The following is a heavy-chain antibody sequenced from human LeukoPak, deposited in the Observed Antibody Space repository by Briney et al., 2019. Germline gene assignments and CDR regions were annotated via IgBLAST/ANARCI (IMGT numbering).Heavy chain of an antibody. J-gene: IGHJ4*02. D-gene: IGHD1-26*01. Sequence: ASVKVSCKASGYTFTSYYMHWVRQAPGQGLEWMGIINPSGGSTSYAQKFQGRVTMTTDTSTATAYMELRSLRSDDTAVYYCARDQETDVGATGAYWGQGTLVTVSS. V-gene: IGHV1-46*01. CDR3: ARDQETDVGATGAY. CDR2: INPSGGST. CDR1: GYTFTSYY.